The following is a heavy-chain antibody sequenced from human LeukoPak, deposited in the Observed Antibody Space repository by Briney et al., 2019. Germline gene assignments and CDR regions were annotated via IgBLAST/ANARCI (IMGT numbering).Heavy chain of an antibody. Sequence: PSETLSLTCTVSGGSISSYYWSWIRQPPGKGLEWIGYINYSGSTYYNPSLKSRVTISVDTSKNQFSLKLNSVTAADTAVYYCARSYGGQRACDYGGQGALVTVSS. CDR3: ARSYGGQRACDY. J-gene: IGHJ4*02. CDR1: GGSISSYY. D-gene: IGHD4-23*01. CDR2: INYSGST. V-gene: IGHV4-59*12.